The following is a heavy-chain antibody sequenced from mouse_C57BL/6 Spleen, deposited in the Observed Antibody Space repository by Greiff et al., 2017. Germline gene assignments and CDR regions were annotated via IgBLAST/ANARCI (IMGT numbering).Heavy chain of an antibody. CDR1: GYAFSSSW. V-gene: IGHV1-82*01. D-gene: IGHD1-3*01. J-gene: IGHJ2*01. CDR3: ARGSEYFDY. CDR2: IYPGDGDT. Sequence: QVQLQQSGPELVKPGASVKISCKASGYAFSSSWMNWVKQRPGKGLEWIGRIYPGDGDTNYNGKFKGKATLTANQSSSTAYRQLSSLTSEDSAVYFCARGSEYFDYWGQGTTLTVSS.